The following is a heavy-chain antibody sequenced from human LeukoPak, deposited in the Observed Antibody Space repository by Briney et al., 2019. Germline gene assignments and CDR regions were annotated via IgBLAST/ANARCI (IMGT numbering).Heavy chain of an antibody. J-gene: IGHJ4*02. CDR1: GFTFSSYS. Sequence: GGSLRLSCAASGFTFSSYSMNWVRQAPGKGLEWVSSISSSSSYIYYADSVKGRFTISRDNAKNSLYLQMNSLRAEDTAVYYCARDLEDILTGYYSRGAFDYWGQGTLVTVSS. D-gene: IGHD3-9*01. CDR2: ISSSSSYI. V-gene: IGHV3-21*01. CDR3: ARDLEDILTGYYSRGAFDY.